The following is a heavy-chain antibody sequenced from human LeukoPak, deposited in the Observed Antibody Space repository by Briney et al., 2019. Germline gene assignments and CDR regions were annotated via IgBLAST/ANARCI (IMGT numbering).Heavy chain of an antibody. D-gene: IGHD3-16*02. CDR3: AREGVWGSYRFDY. CDR2: IIPIFGTA. CDR1: GYTFTGYY. Sequence: SVKVSCKASGYTFTGYYMHWVRQAPGQGLEWMGGIIPIFGTANYAQKFQGRVTITTDESTSTAYMELSSLRSEDTAVYYCAREGVWGSYRFDYWGQGTLVTVSS. V-gene: IGHV1-69*05. J-gene: IGHJ4*02.